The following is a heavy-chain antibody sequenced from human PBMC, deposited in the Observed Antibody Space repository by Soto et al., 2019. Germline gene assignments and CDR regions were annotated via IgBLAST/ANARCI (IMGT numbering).Heavy chain of an antibody. V-gene: IGHV1-8*01. D-gene: IGHD6-19*01. CDR2: MNPNSGKT. J-gene: IGHJ4*01. CDR3: AGFASSGWFFDY. CDR1: GYTFTSYD. Sequence: ASVKVSCKASGYTFTSYDINWVRQATGQGLEWMGWMNPNSGKTGYTQNFQGRVTMTRNTSINTVYMELSSLRSEDTAVYYCAGFASSGWFFDYWGQGTLVTVSS.